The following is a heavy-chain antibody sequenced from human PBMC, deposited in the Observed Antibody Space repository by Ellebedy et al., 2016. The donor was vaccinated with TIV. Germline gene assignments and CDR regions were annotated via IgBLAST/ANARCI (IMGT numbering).Heavy chain of an antibody. J-gene: IGHJ6*02. CDR1: GFTFSDYN. D-gene: IGHD5-12*01. Sequence: GESLKISCAASGFTFSDYNINWVRQAPGKGLEWVSAISGRGDNAYYADSVKGRFTISRDNSENTLYLQMNNLRAEDTAVYYCAKVAVATIRHGMDVWGQGTTVTVSS. V-gene: IGHV3-23*01. CDR3: AKVAVATIRHGMDV. CDR2: ISGRGDNA.